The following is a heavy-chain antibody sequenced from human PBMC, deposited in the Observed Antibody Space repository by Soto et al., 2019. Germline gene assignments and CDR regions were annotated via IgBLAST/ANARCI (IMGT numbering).Heavy chain of an antibody. V-gene: IGHV1-58*01. D-gene: IGHD1-26*01. CDR3: AASHPRHSGSYVDY. J-gene: IGHJ4*02. CDR1: GFTFTTSA. Sequence: RASVKVSCKASGFTFTTSAVQWVRQARGQRLEWIGWIVVGSGNTNNAQKFQERVTITRDMSTSTAYMELSSLRSEDTAVYYCAASHPRHSGSYVDYWGQGALVPVSP. CDR2: IVVGSGNT.